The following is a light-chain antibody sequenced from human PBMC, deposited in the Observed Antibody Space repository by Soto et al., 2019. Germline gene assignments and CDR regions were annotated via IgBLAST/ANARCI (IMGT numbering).Light chain of an antibody. CDR2: GAS. V-gene: IGKV3-15*01. J-gene: IGKJ4*01. Sequence: EIVMTQSPATLSVSPGERATLSCRASQSVSSNLAWYQQKPGQAPSLLIYGASTRATGTPARFSGSGSGTEFTLTISSLQSEDFAVDYCQQYIRWPLTFGGGTKVEIK. CDR3: QQYIRWPLT. CDR1: QSVSSN.